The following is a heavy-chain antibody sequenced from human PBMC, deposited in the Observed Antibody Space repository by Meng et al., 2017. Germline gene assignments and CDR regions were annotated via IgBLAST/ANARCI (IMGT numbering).Heavy chain of an antibody. CDR3: ARAGSSWFNVDY. CDR1: GGTFSSYT. Sequence: VQLVQAGAGAKKPESSVKVSCKASGGTFSSYTISWVRQAPGQGLEWMGRIIPILGIANYAQKFQGRVTITADKSTSTAYMELSSLRSEDTAVYYCARAGSSWFNVDYWGQGTLVTVSS. V-gene: IGHV1-69*02. CDR2: IIPILGIA. D-gene: IGHD6-13*01. J-gene: IGHJ4*02.